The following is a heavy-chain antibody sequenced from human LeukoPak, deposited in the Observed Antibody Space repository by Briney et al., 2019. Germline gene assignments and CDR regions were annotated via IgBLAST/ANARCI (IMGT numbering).Heavy chain of an antibody. V-gene: IGHV5-51*01. CDR1: GYSFTNYW. CDR3: ARHNSGSNHSAFDP. Sequence: GESLKISCKGSGYSFTNYWIGWVRQTPGKGLEWMGIINPGDSDTRYSPSFQGQVTISADKSISTAYLQWSSLKASDSAVYYCARHNSGSNHSAFDPWGQGTLVTVSS. D-gene: IGHD6-19*01. J-gene: IGHJ5*02. CDR2: INPGDSDT.